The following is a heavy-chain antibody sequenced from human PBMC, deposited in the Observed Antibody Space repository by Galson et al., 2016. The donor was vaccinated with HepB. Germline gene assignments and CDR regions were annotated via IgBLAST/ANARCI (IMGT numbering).Heavy chain of an antibody. CDR1: GSSFTSYW. D-gene: IGHD1-1*01. J-gene: IGHJ6*02. Sequence: QSGAEVKKPGESLRLSCKASGSSFTSYWIHWVRQMPGKGLEWMGAIDPTDSNTNYSPSFQGHVTLSADKSVNPAYLQWSNLKASDTATYYCARAYNWDDEDSGLDVWGQGTSVTVSS. CDR2: IDPTDSNT. V-gene: IGHV5-10-1*01. CDR3: ARAYNWDDEDSGLDV.